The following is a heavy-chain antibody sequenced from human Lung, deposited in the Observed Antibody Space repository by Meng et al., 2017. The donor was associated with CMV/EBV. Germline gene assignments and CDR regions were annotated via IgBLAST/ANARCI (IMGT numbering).Heavy chain of an antibody. CDR2: ISCYNCDT. D-gene: IGHD2-15*01. CDR3: ASGTPGRSYCDY. V-gene: IGHV1-18*01. J-gene: IGHJ4*02. CDR1: GYTFTHHG. Sequence: QVQLGPSGAEGQKPGAAVRVSCKASGYTFTHHGISWIRQAPVQGLEWMGWISCYNCDTNYAQKLQGRVTMTTDTSTNTAYMDLRGLRSDDTAVYYCASGTPGRSYCDYWGQGTLVTVSS.